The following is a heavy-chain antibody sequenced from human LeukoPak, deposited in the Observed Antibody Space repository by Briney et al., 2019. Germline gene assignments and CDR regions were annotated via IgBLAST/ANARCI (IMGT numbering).Heavy chain of an antibody. CDR1: GGSISSGGYS. CDR2: IYHSGST. J-gene: IGHJ6*02. V-gene: IGHV4-30-2*01. D-gene: IGHD3-3*01. CDR3: ARVRGSFWSGLDRDYYYYYGMDV. Sequence: SETLSLTCAVSGGSISSGGYSWSWIRQPPGKGLEWIGYIYHSGSTYYNPSLKSRVTISVDTSKNQFSLKLSSVTAADTAVYYCARVRGSFWSGLDRDYYYYYGMDVWGQGTTVTVSS.